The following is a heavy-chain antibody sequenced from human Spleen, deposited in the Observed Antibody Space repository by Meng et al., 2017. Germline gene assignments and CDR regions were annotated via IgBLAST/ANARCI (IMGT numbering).Heavy chain of an antibody. CDR2: INSDGTST. V-gene: IGHV3-74*03. CDR3: ARDSNSGYSWSSDTLHI. D-gene: IGHD5-18*01. J-gene: IGHJ3*02. Sequence: GGSLRLSCVASGFTSSTCWMHWVRQAPGKWLVWVSRINSDGTSTTYADYVKGRFTISRDNAKNTLYLQMNTLTAEDTAVYYCARDSNSGYSWSSDTLHIWGQGKMVTVSS. CDR1: GFTSSTCW.